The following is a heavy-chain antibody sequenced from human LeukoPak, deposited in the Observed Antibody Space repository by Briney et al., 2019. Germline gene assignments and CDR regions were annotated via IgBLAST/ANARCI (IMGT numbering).Heavy chain of an antibody. CDR1: GFTFSSYE. D-gene: IGHD3-9*01. Sequence: GGSLRLSCAASGFTFSSYEMNWVRQTPGEGLEWISYISRSGSTIYYADSVKGRFTISRDNAKNSLYLQMNSLRAEDTAVYYCAREFYDILTGYYTQGYFDYWGQGTLVTVSS. CDR2: ISRSGSTI. J-gene: IGHJ4*02. V-gene: IGHV3-48*03. CDR3: AREFYDILTGYYTQGYFDY.